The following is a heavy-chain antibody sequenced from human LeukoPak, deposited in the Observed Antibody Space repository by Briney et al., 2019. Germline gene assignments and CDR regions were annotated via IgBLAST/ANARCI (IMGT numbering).Heavy chain of an antibody. Sequence: PSGTLSLTCTVSGGSISRGGYYWSWIRQHPGKGLEWIGYIYYSGSTYYNPSLKSRVTISVDTSKNQFSLKLTSVTAADTAVYYCARGYGEDEYFDYWGQGTLVTVSS. CDR3: ARGYGEDEYFDY. V-gene: IGHV4-31*03. J-gene: IGHJ4*02. D-gene: IGHD4-17*01. CDR1: GGSISRGGYY. CDR2: IYYSGST.